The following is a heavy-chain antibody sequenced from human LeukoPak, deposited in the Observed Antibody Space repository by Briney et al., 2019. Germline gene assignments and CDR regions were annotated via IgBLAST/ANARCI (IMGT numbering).Heavy chain of an antibody. V-gene: IGHV3-21*01. CDR2: ISSSSSYI. CDR3: AREDCSSTSCYAGIGWYFDL. CDR1: GFTFSSYS. Sequence: PGGSLRLSCAASGFTFSSYSMIWVRQAPGKGLEWVSSISSSSSYIYYADSVKGRFTISRDNAKNSLYLQMNSLRAEDTAVYYCAREDCSSTSCYAGIGWYFDLWGRGTLVTVSS. D-gene: IGHD2-2*01. J-gene: IGHJ2*01.